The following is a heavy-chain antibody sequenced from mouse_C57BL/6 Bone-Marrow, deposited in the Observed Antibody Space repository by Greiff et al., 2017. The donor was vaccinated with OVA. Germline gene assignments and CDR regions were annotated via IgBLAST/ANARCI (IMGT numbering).Heavy chain of an antibody. CDR2: IDPSDTYT. D-gene: IGHD4-1*01. CDR3: ATGFDY. V-gene: IGHV1-50*01. Sequence: QVQLQQPGAELVKPGASVKLSCKASGYTFTSYWMQWVKQRPGQGLEWIGEIDPSDTYTNYNQKFKGKATLTVDTSSSTAYMQLSSLTSDDSAVYYCATGFDYWGQVTTLTVSS. CDR1: GYTFTSYW. J-gene: IGHJ2*01.